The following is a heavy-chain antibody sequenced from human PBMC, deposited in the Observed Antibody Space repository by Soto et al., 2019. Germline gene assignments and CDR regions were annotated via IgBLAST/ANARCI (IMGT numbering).Heavy chain of an antibody. D-gene: IGHD1-7*01. V-gene: IGHV1-18*01. CDR3: ARDIPVDWNYPFDY. CDR1: GYNFISYG. CDR2: ISTYNADT. Sequence: QVQLVQSGTEVKKPGASVKVSCKASGYNFISYGINWVRQAPGQGLEWVGWISTYNADTNSAQKLQGRVTMTTDTSTSTAYMELRSLRSDDTAVYYCARDIPVDWNYPFDYWGQGTLVIVSS. J-gene: IGHJ4*02.